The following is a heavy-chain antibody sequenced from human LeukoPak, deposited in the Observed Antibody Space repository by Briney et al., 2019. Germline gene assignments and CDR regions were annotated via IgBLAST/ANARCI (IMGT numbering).Heavy chain of an antibody. CDR1: GGSISSYY. J-gene: IGHJ4*02. Sequence: TSETLSLTCTVSGGSISSYYWSWIRQPPGKGLEWIGYIYYSGSTNYNPSLKSRVTISVDTSKNQFSLKLSSVTAADTAVYYCARGFQIWKNWGQGTLVTVSS. CDR2: IYYSGST. V-gene: IGHV4-59*01. CDR3: ARGFQIWKN. D-gene: IGHD3-3*01.